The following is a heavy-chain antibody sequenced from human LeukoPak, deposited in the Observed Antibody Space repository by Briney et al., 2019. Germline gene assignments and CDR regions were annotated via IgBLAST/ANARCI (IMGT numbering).Heavy chain of an antibody. J-gene: IGHJ4*02. D-gene: IGHD5-18*01. Sequence: SETLSLTCAVYGGSFSVYYWSWIRQPPGKGLEWIGEINHSGSTNYNPSLKSRVTISVDTSKNQFSLKLSSVTAADTAVYYCASRRGYSYGYGYWGRGTLVTVSS. CDR1: GGSFSVYY. V-gene: IGHV4-34*01. CDR3: ASRRGYSYGYGY. CDR2: INHSGST.